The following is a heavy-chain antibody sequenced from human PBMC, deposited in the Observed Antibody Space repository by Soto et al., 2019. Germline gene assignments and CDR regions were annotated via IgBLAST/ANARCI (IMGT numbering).Heavy chain of an antibody. CDR2: ISYDGSNK. V-gene: IGHV3-30-3*01. Sequence: QVQLVESGGGVVQPGRSLRLSCAASGFTFSSYVMHWVRQAPGKGLEWVAVISYDGSNKYYADSVKGRFTISRDNSKNTLCLQMNSLRAEDTAVYYCARGYYYDSSGYSAPHWGQGTLVTVSS. CDR3: ARGYYYDSSGYSAPH. CDR1: GFTFSSYV. D-gene: IGHD3-22*01. J-gene: IGHJ4*02.